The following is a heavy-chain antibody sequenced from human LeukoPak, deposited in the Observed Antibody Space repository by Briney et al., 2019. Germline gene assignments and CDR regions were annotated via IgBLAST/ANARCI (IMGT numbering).Heavy chain of an antibody. CDR3: ARVAGDGWFDP. CDR1: GLTFSSYA. D-gene: IGHD5-24*01. J-gene: IGHJ5*02. CDR2: IDNNGGST. Sequence: GGSLRLSCAASGLTFSSYAMHWVRQAAGKGLEYVSAIDNNGGSTYYANSVRGRFTISRDNSKNTLYLQMGSLRVEDMAVYYCARVAGDGWFDPWGQGTLVTVSS. V-gene: IGHV3-64*01.